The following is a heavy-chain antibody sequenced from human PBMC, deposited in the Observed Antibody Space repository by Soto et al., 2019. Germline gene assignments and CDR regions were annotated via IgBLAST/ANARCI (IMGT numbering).Heavy chain of an antibody. Sequence: GGSLRLSCAASGFTFSSYGMHWVRQAPGKGLEWVAVIWYDGSNKYYADSVKGRFTISRDNSKNTLYLQMNSLRAEDTAVYYCARDQYYDILTGYYIPQNAFDIWGQGTMVTVSS. CDR2: IWYDGSNK. CDR1: GFTFSSYG. J-gene: IGHJ3*02. V-gene: IGHV3-33*01. CDR3: ARDQYYDILTGYYIPQNAFDI. D-gene: IGHD3-9*01.